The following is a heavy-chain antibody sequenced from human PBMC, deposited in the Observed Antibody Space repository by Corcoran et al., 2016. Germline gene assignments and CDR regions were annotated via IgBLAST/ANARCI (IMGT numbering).Heavy chain of an antibody. J-gene: IGHJ6*02. CDR1: GYTFTSYG. V-gene: IGHV1-18*01. Sequence: QVQLVQSGAEVKKPGASVKVSCKASGYTFTSYGISWVRQAPGQGLEWMGWISAYNGNTNYAQKLQGRVTMTTDTSTSTAYMELRSLRSDDTAVYYCGRDYWAESPYDILTGSIHYYYYYYGMDVWGQGTTVTVSS. D-gene: IGHD3-9*01. CDR2: ISAYNGNT. CDR3: GRDYWAESPYDILTGSIHYYYYYYGMDV.